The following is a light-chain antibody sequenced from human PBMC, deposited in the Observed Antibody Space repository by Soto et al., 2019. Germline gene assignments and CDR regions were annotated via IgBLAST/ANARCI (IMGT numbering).Light chain of an antibody. CDR1: QSISSW. V-gene: IGKV1-5*01. CDR3: QQYNSYSWT. CDR2: DAS. Sequence: DIQMTQSPSTLSASVGDRVTITCRASQSISSWLAWYQQKPGKAPKLLIYDASSLESGVPSRFSGSGSGTEFTLTISSLKPDDFATYSGQQYNSYSWTFGQGTKVEIK. J-gene: IGKJ1*01.